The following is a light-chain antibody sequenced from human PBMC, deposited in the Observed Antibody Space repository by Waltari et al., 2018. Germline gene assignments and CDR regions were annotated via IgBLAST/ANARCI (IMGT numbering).Light chain of an antibody. CDR3: QEYDSYRT. CDR2: QAT. CDR1: KSISTW. J-gene: IGKJ1*01. V-gene: IGKV1-5*03. Sequence: ITFRASKSISTWFAWFQQQPGKAPYLLIYQATSLKSGVPSRFSGSGAGTEFTITISMLQPDDFVTYYCQEYDSYRTFGQGTKVDMK.